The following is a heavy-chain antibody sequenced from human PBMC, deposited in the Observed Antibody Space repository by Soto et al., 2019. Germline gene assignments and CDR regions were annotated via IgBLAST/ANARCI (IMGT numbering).Heavy chain of an antibody. J-gene: IGHJ4*02. CDR3: ARVGTYCTGISCFDY. CDR1: GYSFTTYW. V-gene: IGHV5-51*01. CDR2: IFPADSDT. D-gene: IGHD2-8*02. Sequence: GESLKISCKVSGYSFTTYWIGWVRQVPGKGLEWMGIIFPADSDTVYSPSFQGQVTISADKSISTAYMELRSLTSDDTAVYYCARVGTYCTGISCFDYWGQGTQVTVSS.